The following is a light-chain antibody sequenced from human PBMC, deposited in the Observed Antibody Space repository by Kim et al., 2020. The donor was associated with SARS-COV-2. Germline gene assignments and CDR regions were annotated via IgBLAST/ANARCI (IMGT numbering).Light chain of an antibody. CDR1: SGRIDVGY. V-gene: IGLV6-57*01. CDR2: EDN. CDR3: QSYDTPFVLV. Sequence: KTVPHDRSRTSGRIDVGYVLWYQQRPGGLPRVVLYEDNQSPPGVPDRVAASTDRSSNSAPLPISGLETDDEAGYYCQSYDTPFVLVFGGGTQLTVL. J-gene: IGLJ2*01.